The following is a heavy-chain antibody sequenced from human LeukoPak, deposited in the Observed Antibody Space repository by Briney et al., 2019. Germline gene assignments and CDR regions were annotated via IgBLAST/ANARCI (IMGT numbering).Heavy chain of an antibody. J-gene: IGHJ4*02. CDR3: VKDLVAASENVRGWYPMDY. V-gene: IGHV3-43*01. CDR1: GFTFAEYT. D-gene: IGHD6-19*01. Sequence: GGSLRLSRAASGFTFAEYTMHWVRQAPGKGLEWVSLISWNGARIHYGDSVKGRFTISRDNSKNSLYLQMNSLRTEDTALYYCVKDLVAASENVRGWYPMDYWGQGTLVTVSS. CDR2: ISWNGARI.